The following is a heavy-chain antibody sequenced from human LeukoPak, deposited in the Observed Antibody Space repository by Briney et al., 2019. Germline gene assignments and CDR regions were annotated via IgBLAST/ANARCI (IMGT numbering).Heavy chain of an antibody. V-gene: IGHV3-30*02. CDR2: IRYDGSNK. Sequence: PGGSLRLSCAASGFTFSSYGMHWVRQAPGKGLEWVAFIRYDGSNKYYADSVKGRFTISRDNYKNTLYLQMNSLRAEDTAVYYCARDDGYTLHFDYWGQGTLVTVSS. D-gene: IGHD5-24*01. J-gene: IGHJ4*02. CDR1: GFTFSSYG. CDR3: ARDDGYTLHFDY.